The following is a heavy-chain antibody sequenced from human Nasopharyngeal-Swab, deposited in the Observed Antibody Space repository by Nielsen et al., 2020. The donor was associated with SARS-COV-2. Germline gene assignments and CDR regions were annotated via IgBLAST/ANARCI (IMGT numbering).Heavy chain of an antibody. CDR1: GGSISSYY. V-gene: IGHV4-59*01. CDR3: ARAHSSGWYYFDY. J-gene: IGHJ4*02. CDR2: IYYSGST. D-gene: IGHD6-19*01. Sequence: SETLSPTCTVSGGSISSYYWSWIRQPPGKGLEWIGYIYYSGSTNYNPSLKSRVTISVDTSKNQFSLKLSSVTAADTAVYYCARAHSSGWYYFDYWGQGTLVTVSS.